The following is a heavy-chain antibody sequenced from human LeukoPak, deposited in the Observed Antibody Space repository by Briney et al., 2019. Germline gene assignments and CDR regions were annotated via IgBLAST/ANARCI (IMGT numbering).Heavy chain of an antibody. D-gene: IGHD3-22*01. CDR1: GYSISSGYY. CDR2: MYHGGST. J-gene: IGHJ5*02. V-gene: IGHV4-38-2*02. Sequence: SETLSLTCTVSGYSISSGYYWGWIRQPPGKGLEWIGSMYHGGSTYYNPSLKSRVTVSVDTSKNQFSLKLNSVTAADTAVYHCARPYYYDSRIDPWGQGTLVTVSS. CDR3: ARPYYYDSRIDP.